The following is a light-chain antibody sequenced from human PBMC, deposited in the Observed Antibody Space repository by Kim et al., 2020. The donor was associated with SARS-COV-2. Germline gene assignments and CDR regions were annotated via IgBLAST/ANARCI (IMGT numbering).Light chain of an antibody. CDR2: DVN. CDR1: SSDVGGYNY. J-gene: IGLJ3*02. Sequence: GQSGTISCPGTSSDVGGYNYVAWYQQHPGKAPKLMIYDVNKRPSGVPDRFSGSKSGNTASLTISGLQAEDEADYYCCSYAATYTWVFGGGTQLTVL. CDR3: CSYAATYTWV. V-gene: IGLV2-11*01.